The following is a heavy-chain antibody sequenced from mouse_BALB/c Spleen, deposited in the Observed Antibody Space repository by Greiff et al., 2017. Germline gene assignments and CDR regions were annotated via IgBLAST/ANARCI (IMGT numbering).Heavy chain of an antibody. CDR1: GFSLTGYG. V-gene: IGHV2-6-7*01. D-gene: IGHD3-1*01. CDR3: ARTARAWAMDY. CDR2: IWGDGST. J-gene: IGHJ4*01. Sequence: VQLQESGPGLVAPSQSLSITCTVSGFSLTGYGVNWVRQPPGKGLEWLGMIWGDGSTDYNSALKSRLSISKDNSKSQVFLKMNSLQTDDTARYYCARTARAWAMDYWGQGTSVTVSS.